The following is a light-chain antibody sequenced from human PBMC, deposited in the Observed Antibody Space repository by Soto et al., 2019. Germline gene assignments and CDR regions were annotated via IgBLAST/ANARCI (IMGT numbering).Light chain of an antibody. V-gene: IGKV3-15*01. Sequence: EIVMTQSPATLSVSPGERATLSCRVSQSVSSNLAWYQQKPGQAPRLLIYGASTRATGIPVRFSGSGSGTEFTLTISSLPSEDFAVYYCQQYNNWPRTFGQGTRLEIK. CDR1: QSVSSN. CDR3: QQYNNWPRT. CDR2: GAS. J-gene: IGKJ5*01.